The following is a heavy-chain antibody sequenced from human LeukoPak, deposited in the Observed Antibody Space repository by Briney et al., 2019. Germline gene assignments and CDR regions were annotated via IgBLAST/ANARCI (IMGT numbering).Heavy chain of an antibody. D-gene: IGHD3-9*01. J-gene: IGHJ4*02. CDR3: ARSLNHYDIINGYHTFDY. Sequence: ASVKVSCKASGYTFTSYYMHWVRQAPGQGLEWMGIINPSGGSTSYAQQFQGRVTISADESTSTGYMELSSLRSEDTAVYYCARSLNHYDIINGYHTFDYWGQGTLVTVFS. V-gene: IGHV1-46*01. CDR2: INPSGGST. CDR1: GYTFTSYY.